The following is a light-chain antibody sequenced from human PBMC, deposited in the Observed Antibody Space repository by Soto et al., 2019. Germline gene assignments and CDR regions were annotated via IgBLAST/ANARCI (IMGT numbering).Light chain of an antibody. J-gene: IGKJ1*01. CDR2: GAS. CDR1: QSVGSSY. V-gene: IGKV3-20*01. Sequence: IVLTQSPGTLSLSPGERATLSCRASQSVGSSYLAWYQQKPGQAPRLLIYGASIRATGIPDRFSGSGSGTGFTLTISRLEPEDFAVYYCQQYGSSPGTFGQGTKVEIK. CDR3: QQYGSSPGT.